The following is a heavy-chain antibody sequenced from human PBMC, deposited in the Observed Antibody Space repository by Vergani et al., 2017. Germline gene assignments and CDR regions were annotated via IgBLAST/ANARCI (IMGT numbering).Heavy chain of an antibody. Sequence: QVQLVQSGAEVKKPGASVKVSCKASGGTFSSYAISWVRQAPGQGLEWMGRIIPILGTANYAQKFQGRVTITADESTSTAYMELSSLRSEDTAVYYCARLDDYGDIRIFDYWGQGTLVTVSS. CDR1: GGTFSSYA. D-gene: IGHD4-17*01. CDR2: IIPILGTA. V-gene: IGHV1-69*11. CDR3: ARLDDYGDIRIFDY. J-gene: IGHJ4*02.